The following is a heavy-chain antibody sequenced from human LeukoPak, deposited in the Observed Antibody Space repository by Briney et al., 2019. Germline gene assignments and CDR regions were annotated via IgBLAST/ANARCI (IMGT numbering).Heavy chain of an antibody. J-gene: IGHJ4*02. CDR2: IYSGGST. Sequence: GGSLRLSCAASGFTVSSNYMSWVRQAPGKGLEWVSVIYSGGSTYYADSVKGRFTISRDNSKNTLYLQMNSLRAEDTAVYYCARDSRRYAAGSYFDYWGRGTLVTVSS. CDR3: ARDSRRYAAGSYFDY. CDR1: GFTVSSNY. V-gene: IGHV3-66*01. D-gene: IGHD6-13*01.